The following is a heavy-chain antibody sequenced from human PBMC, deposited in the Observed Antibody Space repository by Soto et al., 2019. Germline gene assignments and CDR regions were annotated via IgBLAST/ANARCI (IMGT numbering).Heavy chain of an antibody. CDR2: INPSGGST. J-gene: IGHJ6*02. CDR3: ARSLLRGIDYYYYYGMDV. D-gene: IGHD3-3*01. Sequence: ASVKVSCKASGYTFTSYYMHWVRQAPGQGLEWMGIINPSGGSTSYAQKFQGRVTMTRDTSTSTVYMELSSLRSEDTAVYYCARSLLRGIDYYYYYGMDVWGQGTTVTSP. V-gene: IGHV1-46*01. CDR1: GYTFTSYY.